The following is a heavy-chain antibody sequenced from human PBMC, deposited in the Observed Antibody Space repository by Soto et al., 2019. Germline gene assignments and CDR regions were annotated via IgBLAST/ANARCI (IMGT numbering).Heavy chain of an antibody. Sequence: PGWSLRLSCSASGFTFSSYSMNWFRQAPGKGLEWVSYISSSSSTIYYADSVKGRFTISRDNAKNSLYLQMNSLRDEDTAVYYCARASSIAARPYYYGMDVWGQGTTVTVSS. V-gene: IGHV3-48*02. CDR1: GFTFSSYS. D-gene: IGHD6-6*01. CDR2: ISSSSSTI. J-gene: IGHJ6*02. CDR3: ARASSIAARPYYYGMDV.